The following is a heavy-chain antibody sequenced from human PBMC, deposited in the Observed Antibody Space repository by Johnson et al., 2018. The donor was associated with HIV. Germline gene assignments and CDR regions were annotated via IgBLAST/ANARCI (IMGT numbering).Heavy chain of an antibody. J-gene: IGHJ3*02. Sequence: QVQLVESGGGVVQPGRSLRLSCAASGFTFSSYAMHWVRQAPGKGLEWVAVISYDGSNKYYADSVKGRFTISRDNSKNTLYLQMNSLRAEDTAVYYCARRGDSRSGGAFDIWGQGTMVTVSS. CDR1: GFTFSSYA. CDR3: ARRGDSRSGGAFDI. D-gene: IGHD6-13*01. CDR2: ISYDGSNK. V-gene: IGHV3-30-3*01.